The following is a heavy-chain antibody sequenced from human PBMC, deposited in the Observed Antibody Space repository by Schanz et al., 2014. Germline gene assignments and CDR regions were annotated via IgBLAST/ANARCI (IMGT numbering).Heavy chain of an antibody. D-gene: IGHD3-10*01. CDR3: ARSLARYQYYGVDV. CDR2: ISSGGRNI. Sequence: EVHLLESGGGLVQPGGSLRLSCAASGFTFSNHALSWVRQAPGKGLEWVSSISSGGRNISYADSLKCRFTISRDNGETSVYLQINSLRVEDTAVYYCARSLARYQYYGVDVWGQGTTVIVS. V-gene: IGHV3-23*01. CDR1: GFTFSNHA. J-gene: IGHJ6*02.